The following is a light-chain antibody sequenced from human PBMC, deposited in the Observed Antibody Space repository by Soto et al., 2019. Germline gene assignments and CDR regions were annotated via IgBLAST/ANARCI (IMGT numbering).Light chain of an antibody. CDR1: QTISRNY. J-gene: IGKJ5*01. V-gene: IGKV3-20*01. CDR2: GAS. CDR3: QQYGGSPIT. Sequence: VLTPTPGTLSVSPGERSTCSYRASQTISRNYLVWYQKKPGQAPRLLIYGASTRATGIPDRFTGSGSGTDFTLTITRLEPEDFAVYYCQQYGGSPITFGLGTRLEIK.